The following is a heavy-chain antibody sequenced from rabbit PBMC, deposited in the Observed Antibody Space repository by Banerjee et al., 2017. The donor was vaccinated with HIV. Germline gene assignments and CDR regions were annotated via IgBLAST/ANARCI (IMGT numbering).Heavy chain of an antibody. J-gene: IGHJ4*01. CDR1: GFSFSSSYY. CDR2: IYTASGGST. CDR3: ARRTSAYTAGFNL. Sequence: QQQLVESGGGLVQPEGSLTLTCTASGFSFSSSYYMCWVRQAPGKGLEWIGCIYTASGGSTYYASWAKGRFTISKTSSTTVTLQMTSLTAADTATYFCARRTSAYTAGFNLWGPGTLVTVS. V-gene: IGHV1S45*01. D-gene: IGHD1-1*01.